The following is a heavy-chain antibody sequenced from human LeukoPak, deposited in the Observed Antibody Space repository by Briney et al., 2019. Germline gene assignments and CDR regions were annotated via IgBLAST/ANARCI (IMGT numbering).Heavy chain of an antibody. J-gene: IGHJ4*02. D-gene: IGHD3-22*01. CDR3: ARKSSGYYFDY. Sequence: SETLSLTCAVYGGSFSGYYWSWIRQPPGKGLEWIGEINHSGSTNYNPSLKSRVTISVDTSKNQFSLKLRSVTAADTAVYYCARKSSGYYFDYWGQGTLVTVSS. CDR1: GGSFSGYY. V-gene: IGHV4-34*01. CDR2: INHSGST.